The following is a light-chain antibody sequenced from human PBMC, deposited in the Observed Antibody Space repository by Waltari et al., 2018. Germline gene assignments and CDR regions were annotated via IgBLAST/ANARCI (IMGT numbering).Light chain of an antibody. V-gene: IGKV1-5*03. Sequence: DIQLTQSPSTLSASVGDRVTITCRASQDIGTWLAWYQQKPGKALKLLLYKASRLQSGVPSRFSGRGSGTDLTLTISSLQPEDCATFYCQQFDTYPWTFGQGTKVDSK. CDR3: QQFDTYPWT. J-gene: IGKJ1*01. CDR2: KAS. CDR1: QDIGTW.